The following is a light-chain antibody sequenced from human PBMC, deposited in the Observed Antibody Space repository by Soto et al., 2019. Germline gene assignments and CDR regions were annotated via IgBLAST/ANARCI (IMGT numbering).Light chain of an antibody. CDR3: QQYNSYPGT. CDR2: DAS. CDR1: QSVNKW. J-gene: IGKJ1*01. V-gene: IGKV1-5*01. Sequence: DIQMTKSTSTLSASVGDRVTITGRASQSVNKWLAWFQQKPGKVPKLLIFDASTLQTGVPSRFGGGGSGTEFTLTISGLQPDDFATYYCQQYNSYPGTFGQGTKVDI.